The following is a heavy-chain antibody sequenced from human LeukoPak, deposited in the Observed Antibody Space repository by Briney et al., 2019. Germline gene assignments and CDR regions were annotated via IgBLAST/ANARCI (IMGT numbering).Heavy chain of an antibody. CDR1: GGSFSGYY. D-gene: IGHD6-19*01. V-gene: IGHV4-34*01. CDR3: ARGRGLVAVAGYYYYYGMDV. Sequence: PSETLSLTCAVYGGSFSGYYWSWIRQPPGKGLEWIGEINHSGSTNYNPSLKSRVTISVDTSKNQFSLKLSSVTAADTAVYYCARGRGLVAVAGYYYYYGMDVWGQGTTVTVPS. J-gene: IGHJ6*02. CDR2: INHSGST.